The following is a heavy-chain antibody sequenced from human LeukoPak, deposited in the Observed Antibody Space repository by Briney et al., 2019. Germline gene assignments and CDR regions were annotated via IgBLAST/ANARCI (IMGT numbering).Heavy chain of an antibody. V-gene: IGHV4-39*07. J-gene: IGHJ4*02. D-gene: IGHD6-6*01. CDR2: IYYSGST. Sequence: PSETLSLTCTVSGGSISSSSYYWGWIRQPPGKGLEWIGSIYYSGSTYYNPSLKSRVTISVDTSKNQFSLKLSSVTAADTAVYYCARVGAKYSSSYFDYWGQGTLVTVSS. CDR1: GGSISSSSYY. CDR3: ARVGAKYSSSYFDY.